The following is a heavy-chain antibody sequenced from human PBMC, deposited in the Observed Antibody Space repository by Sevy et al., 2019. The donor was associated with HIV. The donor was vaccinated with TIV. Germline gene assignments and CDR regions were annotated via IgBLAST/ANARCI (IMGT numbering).Heavy chain of an antibody. CDR1: GFIFSGYW. V-gene: IGHV3-7*01. CDR2: IKFDGSEK. Sequence: GGSLRLSCAAPGFIFSGYWMTWVRQAPGKGLEWVANIKFDGSEKYYVDSVKGRFTISRDNAKNSLFLQMNSLRAAEKAVYYCARGRYCSGGGCYIDYWGQGTLVTVSS. J-gene: IGHJ4*02. CDR3: ARGRYCSGGGCYIDY. D-gene: IGHD2-15*01.